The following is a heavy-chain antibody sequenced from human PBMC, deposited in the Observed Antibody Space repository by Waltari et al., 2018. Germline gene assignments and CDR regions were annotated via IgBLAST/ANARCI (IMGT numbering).Heavy chain of an antibody. CDR2: ISSSVSSI. CDR1: GFAFSDYS. V-gene: IGHV3-48*04. D-gene: IGHD1-26*01. Sequence: EVQLVESGGGLVQTGGSLRLSCAASGFAFSDYSMNWVRQAPGKGLDWVSYISSSVSSIYYADSVKGRFTISRDNAKNSLFLQMNSLRAEDTAVYYCARASYSGSHFFDSWGQGTLVTVSS. CDR3: ARASYSGSHFFDS. J-gene: IGHJ4*02.